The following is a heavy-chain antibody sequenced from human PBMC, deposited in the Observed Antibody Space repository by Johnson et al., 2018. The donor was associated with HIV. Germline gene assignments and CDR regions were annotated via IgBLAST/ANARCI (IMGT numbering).Heavy chain of an antibody. Sequence: VQLMESGGGVVQPGRSLRLSCVASGFTFSRFAMHWVRQAPGKGLEWVTLISFDGTTKYYVDSVKGRFTISRDNSKNTLYLQMNSLRAEDTAVYYCAKDGLRGGSYLDAFDIWGQGTMVTVSS. V-gene: IGHV3-30*18. CDR2: ISFDGTTK. CDR1: GFTFSRFA. J-gene: IGHJ3*02. CDR3: AKDGLRGGSYLDAFDI. D-gene: IGHD1-26*01.